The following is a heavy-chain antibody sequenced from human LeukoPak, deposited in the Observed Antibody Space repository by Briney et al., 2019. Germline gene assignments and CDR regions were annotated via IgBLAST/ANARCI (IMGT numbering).Heavy chain of an antibody. J-gene: IGHJ4*02. CDR1: GFTFSSYA. D-gene: IGHD3-22*01. V-gene: IGHV3-30-3*01. CDR3: ARASGDSSGYYSGYFDY. CDR2: ISYDGSNK. Sequence: GRSLRLSCAASGFTFSSYAMHWVRQAPGKGLEWVAVISYDGSNKYYADSVKGRFTISRDNSKNTLYLQMNSLRAEDTAVYYCARASGDSSGYYSGYFDYWGQGTLVTVPS.